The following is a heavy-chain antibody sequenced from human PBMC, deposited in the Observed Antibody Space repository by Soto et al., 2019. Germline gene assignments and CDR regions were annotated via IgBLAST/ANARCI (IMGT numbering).Heavy chain of an antibody. CDR3: ARDIASPGGDYFDS. D-gene: IGHD2-21*01. J-gene: IGHJ4*02. V-gene: IGHV3-21*06. CDR2: ISTGGAYM. CDR1: GFTFRNYN. Sequence: EVQLVESGGGLVKAGGSLRLFCTASGFTFRNYNMNWVRQAPGKGLEWVSSISTGGAYMFYADSVNGRFTISRDNAQNSLVLQIDSPRAEDTAVYYCARDIASPGGDYFDSWGQGTLVTVSS.